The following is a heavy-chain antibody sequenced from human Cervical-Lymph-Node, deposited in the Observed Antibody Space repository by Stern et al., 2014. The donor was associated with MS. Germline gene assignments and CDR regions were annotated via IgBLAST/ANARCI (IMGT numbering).Heavy chain of an antibody. CDR3: ARVNSGYNWFDY. CDR1: GGSISNTNW. Sequence: QVQLQESGPGLVKPSGTLSLTCAVSGGSISNTNWWGWVRQTPGMGLEWIGEIYHSGTTNFSPSLKSRVTMSVDKSKTQFSRELKSVTAADTAIYYCARVNSGYNWFDYWGQGTLVTVSS. V-gene: IGHV4-4*02. CDR2: IYHSGTT. J-gene: IGHJ5*01. D-gene: IGHD5-12*01.